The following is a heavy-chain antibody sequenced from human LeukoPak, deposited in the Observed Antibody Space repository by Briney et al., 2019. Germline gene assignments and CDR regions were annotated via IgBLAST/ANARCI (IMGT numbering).Heavy chain of an antibody. J-gene: IGHJ4*02. V-gene: IGHV3-53*01. CDR1: GFSVSSNY. Sequence: GGSLRLSCAASGFSVSSNYMSWVRQAPGKRLEWVSVIYSGDRTYYADSVKGRFTISRDSSKNTLYLQMNNLRVEDTAVYYCERVSMSQYWGQGTLVTVSS. D-gene: IGHD5/OR15-5a*01. CDR3: ERVSMSQY. CDR2: IYSGDRT.